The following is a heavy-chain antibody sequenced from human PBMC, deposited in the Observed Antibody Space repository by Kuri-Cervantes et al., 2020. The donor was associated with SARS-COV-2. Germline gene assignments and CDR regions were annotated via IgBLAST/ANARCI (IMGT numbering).Heavy chain of an antibody. Sequence: GGSLRLSCAASGFTFSGHWIHWVRQAPGKGLVWVSRINPDGSYTNNADSVKGRFTLSRDNAKNTLYLQMNSLRAEDTAVYYCAKDLRAIVVVVTIDYWGQGTLVTVSS. D-gene: IGHD2-15*01. J-gene: IGHJ4*02. CDR3: AKDLRAIVVVVTIDY. CDR2: INPDGSYT. V-gene: IGHV3-74*01. CDR1: GFTFSGHW.